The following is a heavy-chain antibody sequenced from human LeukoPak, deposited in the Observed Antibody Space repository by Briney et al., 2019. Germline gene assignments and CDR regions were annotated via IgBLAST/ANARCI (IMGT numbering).Heavy chain of an antibody. D-gene: IGHD3-10*01. V-gene: IGHV4-59*01. CDR1: GGSISSYY. CDR3: ARVVLWFGEAYFDY. CDR2: IYYSGST. J-gene: IGHJ4*02. Sequence: SETLSLTCTVSGGSISSYYWSWIRQPPGKGLEWIGYIYYSGSTNYNPSLKSRVTISVDTSKNQFSLKLSSVTAADTAVYYCARVVLWFGEAYFDYSGQGTLVTVSS.